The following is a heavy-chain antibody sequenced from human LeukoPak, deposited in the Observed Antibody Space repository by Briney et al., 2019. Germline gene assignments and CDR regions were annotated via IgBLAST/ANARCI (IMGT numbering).Heavy chain of an antibody. D-gene: IGHD5-18*01. CDR2: IYTSGST. V-gene: IGHV4-4*07. Sequence: SETLSLTCTVSGGSISSYYWSWIRQPAGKGLEWIGRIYTSGSTNYNPSLKSRVTMSVDTSKNQFSLKLSSVTAADTAVYYCVRDNPIQLWLGPYYYYMDVWGKGTTVTVSS. CDR1: GGSISSYY. CDR3: VRDNPIQLWLGPYYYYMDV. J-gene: IGHJ6*03.